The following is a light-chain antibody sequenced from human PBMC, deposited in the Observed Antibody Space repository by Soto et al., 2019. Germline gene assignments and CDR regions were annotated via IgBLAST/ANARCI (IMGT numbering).Light chain of an antibody. Sequence: QSVLTQPPSVSGAPGQRVTISCTGSNSNIGADYDVHWYQHLPGTAPKLLIYGYINRPSGVPDRFSGSKSGTSASLAITGLQAEDEADYYCHSYDTSLNAYVFGTGTKVTVL. CDR2: GYI. CDR1: NSNIGADYD. V-gene: IGLV1-40*01. J-gene: IGLJ1*01. CDR3: HSYDTSLNAYV.